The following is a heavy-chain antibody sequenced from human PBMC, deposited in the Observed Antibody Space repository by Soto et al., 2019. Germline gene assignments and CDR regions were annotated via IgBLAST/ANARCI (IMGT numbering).Heavy chain of an antibody. CDR2: ISPYDGST. CDR3: VRGDGRGSSGFYYYYGMDV. D-gene: IGHD6-25*01. Sequence: QVQLVQSGAEVKEPRASVKVSCKASGFTVTKYFFHWVRQAPQQGLEWMGIISPYDGSTNYVQSLQGRVTSTSDTSTSTVYIELSCLRSEDTAVYYCVRGDGRGSSGFYYYYGMDVWCHGTTVTVSS. CDR1: GFTVTKYF. J-gene: IGHJ6*02. V-gene: IGHV1-46*01.